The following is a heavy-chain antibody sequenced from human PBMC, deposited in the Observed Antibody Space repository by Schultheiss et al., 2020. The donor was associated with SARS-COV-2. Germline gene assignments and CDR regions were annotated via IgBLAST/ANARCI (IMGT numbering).Heavy chain of an antibody. Sequence: SETLSLTCTVSGGSISSGGYYWSWIRQHPGKGLEWIGYIYYSGSTNYNPSLKSRVTISVDTSKNQFSLKLSSVTAADTAVYYCASQYSSSWSHYYYYGMDVWGQGTTVTVSS. CDR1: GGSISSGGYY. CDR3: ASQYSSSWSHYYYYGMDV. J-gene: IGHJ6*02. CDR2: IYYSGST. V-gene: IGHV4-61*08. D-gene: IGHD6-13*01.